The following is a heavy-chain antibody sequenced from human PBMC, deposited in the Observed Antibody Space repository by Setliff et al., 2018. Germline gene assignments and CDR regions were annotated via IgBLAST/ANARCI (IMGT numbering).Heavy chain of an antibody. V-gene: IGHV3-48*03. D-gene: IGHD3-3*01. CDR2: ISTSGSTI. J-gene: IGHJ6*03. CDR1: GFTFNIYE. CDR3: ARDPGWRTLFYYYYMDV. Sequence: GGSLRLSCAASGFTFNIYEMNWVRQAPGKGLEWVSYISTSGSTIYYADSVKGRFTISRDNAKNSLYLQMNSLRAEDTAVYYCARDPGWRTLFYYYYMDVWGKGTTVTVSS.